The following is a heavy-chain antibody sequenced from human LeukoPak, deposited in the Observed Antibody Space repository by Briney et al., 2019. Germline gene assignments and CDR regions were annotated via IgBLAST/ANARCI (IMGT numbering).Heavy chain of an antibody. V-gene: IGHV4-39*01. CDR1: GGSISSSRTY. CDR3: ARLPNKPQIWSGYPWYFDY. CDR2: IYDTGST. Sequence: PSETLSLTCTVSGGSISSSRTYWGWIRQPPGKGLEWIGSIYDTGSTYYNPSLKSRVTISVDTSKNQFSLKLSSVTAADTAVYYCARLPNKPQIWSGYPWYFDYWGQGTLVTVSS. D-gene: IGHD3-3*01. J-gene: IGHJ4*02.